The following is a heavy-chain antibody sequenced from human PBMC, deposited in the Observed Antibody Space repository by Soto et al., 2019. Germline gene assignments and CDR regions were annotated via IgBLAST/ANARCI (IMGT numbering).Heavy chain of an antibody. V-gene: IGHV3-33*01. CDR1: GFTFSSYG. Sequence: HPGGSLRLSCAASGFTFSSYGMHWVRQAPGKGLEWVAVIWYDGSNKYYADSVKGRFTISRDNSKNTLYLQMNSLRAEDTAVYYCARDDGSGSYDPYYYYGMDVWGQGTTVTVSS. CDR2: IWYDGSNK. J-gene: IGHJ6*02. D-gene: IGHD3-10*01. CDR3: ARDDGSGSYDPYYYYGMDV.